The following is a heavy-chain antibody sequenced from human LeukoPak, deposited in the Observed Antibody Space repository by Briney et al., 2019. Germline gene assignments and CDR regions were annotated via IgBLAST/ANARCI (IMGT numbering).Heavy chain of an antibody. D-gene: IGHD4-17*01. Sequence: KPSETLSLTCTASGGPINNYYWSWIRQPAGKGLDWIGRIYTSGSTRYNPSLKSRVTMSIDTSKNQFSLKLSSVTAADTAVYYCARETLYGTIPFDSWGQGTLVTVSS. CDR2: IYTSGST. CDR1: GGPINNYY. V-gene: IGHV4-4*07. J-gene: IGHJ4*02. CDR3: ARETLYGTIPFDS.